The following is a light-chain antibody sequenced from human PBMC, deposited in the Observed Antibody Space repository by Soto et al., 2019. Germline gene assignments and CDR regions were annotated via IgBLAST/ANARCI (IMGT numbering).Light chain of an antibody. CDR3: QQYTTYWT. CDR1: QGISSY. J-gene: IGKJ1*01. Sequence: TQSPSSLSASVGDRVTITCRASQGISSYLAWYQQKPGKAPKLLIYAASTLHSGVSSRFSGSGSGTEFTLTISSLQPNDSATYYCQQYTTYWTFGQGTKVDI. V-gene: IGKV1-9*01. CDR2: AAS.